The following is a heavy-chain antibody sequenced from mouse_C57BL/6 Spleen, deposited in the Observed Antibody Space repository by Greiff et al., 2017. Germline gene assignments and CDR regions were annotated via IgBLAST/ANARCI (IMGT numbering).Heavy chain of an antibody. J-gene: IGHJ2*01. CDR1: GYTFTSYW. Sequence: VQLQQPGAELVMPGASVKLSCKASGYTFTSYWMHWVKQRPGQGLEWIGEIDPSDSYTNYNQKFKGKSTLTVDKSSSTAYMQLSSLTSEDSAVYYCARELLRYGYFDYWGQGTTLTVSS. D-gene: IGHD1-1*01. CDR3: ARELLRYGYFDY. V-gene: IGHV1-69*01. CDR2: IDPSDSYT.